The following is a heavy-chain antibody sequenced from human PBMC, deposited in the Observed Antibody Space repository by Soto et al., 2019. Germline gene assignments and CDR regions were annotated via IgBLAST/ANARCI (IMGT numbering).Heavy chain of an antibody. CDR3: ARGGYSSSWNEGYFDY. CDR2: TYFRSKRYN. J-gene: IGHJ4*02. V-gene: IGHV6-1*01. Sequence: SQTLSLTCAISGDSVSSNSAAWNWIRQSPSRGLEWLGRTYFRSKRYNDYAVSVKSRITINPDTSKNQFSLQLNSVTPEETAVYYCARGGYSSSWNEGYFDYWGQGTLVTVSS. CDR1: GDSVSSNSAA. D-gene: IGHD6-13*01.